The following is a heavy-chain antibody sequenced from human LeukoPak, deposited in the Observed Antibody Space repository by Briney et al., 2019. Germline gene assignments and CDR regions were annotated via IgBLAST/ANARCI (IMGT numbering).Heavy chain of an antibody. Sequence: GGSLRLSCVSSGFTFSRYGVHWVRQAPGKGLEWVAFIWYDGSKKYYADSVKGRFTISRDTSKDTVYLQMNSLRAEDTAVYYCGRDPNGDYIGAFDFWGQGTMVTVSS. CDR1: GFTFSRYG. J-gene: IGHJ3*01. CDR2: IWYDGSKK. CDR3: GRDPNGDYIGAFDF. D-gene: IGHD4-17*01. V-gene: IGHV3-33*01.